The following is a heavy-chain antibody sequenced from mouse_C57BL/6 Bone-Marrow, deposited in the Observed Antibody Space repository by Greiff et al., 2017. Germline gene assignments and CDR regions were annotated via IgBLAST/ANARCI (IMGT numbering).Heavy chain of an antibody. CDR2: IDPENGDT. D-gene: IGHD2-2*01. J-gene: IGHJ2*01. Sequence: EVKLVESGAELVRPGASVKLSCTASGFNIKDDYMHWVKQRPEQGLEWIGWIDPENGDTEYASKFRGKATITADTSSNQAYLQLSSLTSEYTAVYYCTTRGSYGCFDYWGQGTTLTVSS. V-gene: IGHV14-4*01. CDR1: GFNIKDDY. CDR3: TTRGSYGCFDY.